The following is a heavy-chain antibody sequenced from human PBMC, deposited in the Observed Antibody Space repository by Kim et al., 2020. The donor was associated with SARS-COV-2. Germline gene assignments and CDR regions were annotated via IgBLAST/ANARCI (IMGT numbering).Heavy chain of an antibody. J-gene: IGHJ6*02. Sequence: SVKVSCKASGGTFSSYAISWVRQAPGQGLEWMGRIIPILGIANYAQKFQGRVTITADKSTSTAYMELSSLRSEDTAVYYCATYYDILTGYYKGDYYYYGMDVGGQGTTVTVSS. V-gene: IGHV1-69*04. D-gene: IGHD3-9*01. CDR2: IIPILGIA. CDR1: GGTFSSYA. CDR3: ATYYDILTGYYKGDYYYYGMDV.